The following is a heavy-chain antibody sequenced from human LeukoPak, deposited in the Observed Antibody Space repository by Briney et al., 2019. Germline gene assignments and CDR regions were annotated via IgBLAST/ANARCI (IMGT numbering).Heavy chain of an antibody. V-gene: IGHV3-30*14. CDR1: GFTLSIYT. D-gene: IGHD5-18*01. CDR3: ARDSTPPTSRQLWAKNFFDP. CDR2: VSYDGNNQ. J-gene: IGHJ5*02. Sequence: GRSLRLSCAASGFTLSIYTIHWVRQAPGKGLQWVAVVSYDGNNQYYADSVKGRFTISRDSSRNTVYLQMNSLTDEDTAVYYCARDSTPPTSRQLWAKNFFDPWGQGTLVTVSS.